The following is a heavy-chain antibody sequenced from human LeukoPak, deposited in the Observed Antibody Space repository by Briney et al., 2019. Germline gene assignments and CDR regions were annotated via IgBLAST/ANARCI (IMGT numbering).Heavy chain of an antibody. CDR3: AKSGYGDYYLDY. D-gene: IGHD4-17*01. V-gene: IGHV3-33*06. J-gene: IGHJ4*02. Sequence: PGGXLRLSCAASGFTFSSYGMHWVRQAPGKGLEWVAVIWYDGSNKYYADSVKGRFTISRDNSKNTLYLQMNSLRAEDTAVYYCAKSGYGDYYLDYWGQGTLVTVSS. CDR2: IWYDGSNK. CDR1: GFTFSSYG.